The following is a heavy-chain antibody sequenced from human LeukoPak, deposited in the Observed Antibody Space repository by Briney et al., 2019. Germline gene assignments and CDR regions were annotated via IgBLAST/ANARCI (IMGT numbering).Heavy chain of an antibody. CDR1: GFTFSSYS. CDR2: ISSSSSTI. V-gene: IGHV3-48*04. Sequence: PGGSLRLSCAASGFTFSSYSMNWVRQAPGKGLEWVSYISSSSSTIYYADSVKGRFTISRDNAKNSLYLQMNSLRAEDTALYYCARDQIDILTGFDYWGQGTLVTVSS. CDR3: ARDQIDILTGFDY. J-gene: IGHJ4*02. D-gene: IGHD3-9*01.